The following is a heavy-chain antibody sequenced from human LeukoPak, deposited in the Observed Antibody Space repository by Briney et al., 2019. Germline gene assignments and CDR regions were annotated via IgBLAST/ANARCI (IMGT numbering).Heavy chain of an antibody. CDR3: ARGSGWYLGAFDI. J-gene: IGHJ3*02. CDR2: TYYRSKWYN. D-gene: IGHD6-19*01. CDR1: GDIVPSNSAA. Sequence: SQTLSLTCAISGDIVPSNSAAWNWIRLSPSRGLEWLGRTYYRSKWYNDYAVSVKSRITINPDTSKNQFSLQLNSVTPEDTAVYYCARGSGWYLGAFDIWGQGTMVTVSS. V-gene: IGHV6-1*01.